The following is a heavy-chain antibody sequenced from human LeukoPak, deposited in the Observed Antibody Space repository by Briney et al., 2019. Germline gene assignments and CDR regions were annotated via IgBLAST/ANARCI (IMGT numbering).Heavy chain of an antibody. J-gene: IGHJ4*02. CDR1: GFTFSRYS. CDR3: ARGREGYSYEFDY. V-gene: IGHV3-21*01. Sequence: PGGSLRLSCAASGFTFSRYSMNWVRQAPGKGLEWVSSISSSSSYIYYADSLKGRFTISRDNAKNSLYLQMNRLRAEDTAVYYCARGREGYSYEFDYWGQGTLVTVSS. D-gene: IGHD5-18*01. CDR2: ISSSSSYI.